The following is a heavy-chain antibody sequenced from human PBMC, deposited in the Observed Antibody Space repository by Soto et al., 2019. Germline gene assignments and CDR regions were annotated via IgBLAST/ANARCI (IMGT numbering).Heavy chain of an antibody. J-gene: IGHJ2*01. D-gene: IGHD5-12*01. CDR2: ISSTSTYT. V-gene: IGHV3-11*05. Sequence: QVQLVESGGGLVKPGGSLRLSCAASGFTFSDYYMTWIRQAPGRGLEWVSYISSTSTYTNYADSVKGRFTISRDNAKNSRYLQRNSLRAEDTAVYYCARDDSGYAGYFDLWGRGTLVTVSS. CDR1: GFTFSDYY. CDR3: ARDDSGYAGYFDL.